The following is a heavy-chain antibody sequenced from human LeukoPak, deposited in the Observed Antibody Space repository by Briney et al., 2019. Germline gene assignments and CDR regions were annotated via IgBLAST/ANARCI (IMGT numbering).Heavy chain of an antibody. CDR2: IIPILGIA. J-gene: IGHJ4*02. CDR3: ARGRIAAAGTDY. CDR1: GGTFSSYA. D-gene: IGHD6-13*01. V-gene: IGHV1-69*04. Sequence: ASVKVSCKASGGTFSSYAIRWVRQAPGQGLEWMGRIIPILGIANYAQKFQGRVTVTADKSTSTAYMELSSLRSEDTAVYYCARGRIAAAGTDYWGQGTLVTVSS.